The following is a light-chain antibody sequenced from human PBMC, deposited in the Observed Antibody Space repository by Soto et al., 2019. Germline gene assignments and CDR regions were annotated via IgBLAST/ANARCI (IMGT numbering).Light chain of an antibody. CDR1: QTVTSNY. V-gene: IGKV3-20*01. J-gene: IGKJ4*01. CDR3: QQYGSSPLT. Sequence: EIVLTQSPGTLSLSPGERATLSCRASQTVTSNYLAWYQQRPGQAPRLLIYAASNRATGIPDRFGGTGSGTDFTLTISRLEPEDFAVYYCQQYGSSPLTFGGGTKVEIK. CDR2: AAS.